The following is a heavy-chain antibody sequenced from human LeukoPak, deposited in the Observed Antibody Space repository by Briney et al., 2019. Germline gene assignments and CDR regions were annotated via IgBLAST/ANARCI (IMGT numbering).Heavy chain of an antibody. CDR2: IIPIFGIA. D-gene: IGHD4-17*01. J-gene: IGHJ5*02. CDR1: GGTFSSYA. V-gene: IGHV1-69*17. CDR3: AREAPHYGDLNWFDP. Sequence: SVKVSFKASGGTFSSYAISWVRQAPGQGREWMGRIIPIFGIANYAQKSQGRVTITADKSTSTAYMELSSLRSEDTAVYYCAREAPHYGDLNWFDPWGQGTLVTVSS.